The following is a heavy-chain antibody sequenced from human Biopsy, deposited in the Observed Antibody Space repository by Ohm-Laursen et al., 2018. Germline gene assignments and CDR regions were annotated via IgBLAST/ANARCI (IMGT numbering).Heavy chain of an antibody. J-gene: IGHJ5*02. CDR3: AREAALNYSDNLYETWFDP. D-gene: IGHD1-1*01. CDR2: ISTSSTYI. Sequence: SLRLSCTASGFTFSSYSMNWVRQAPGKGLEWVSSISTSSTYIYYADSVKGRFSISRDDALNSLYLQMNSLRAKDTAVYYCAREAALNYSDNLYETWFDPWGQGTLVTVSS. CDR1: GFTFSSYS. V-gene: IGHV3-21*01.